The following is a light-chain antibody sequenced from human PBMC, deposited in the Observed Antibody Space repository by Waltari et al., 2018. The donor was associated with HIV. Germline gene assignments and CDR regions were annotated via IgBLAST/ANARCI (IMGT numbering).Light chain of an antibody. J-gene: IGLJ3*02. V-gene: IGLV2-14*01. CDR3: SSYTTDSTLV. CDR2: EVT. Sequence: QSALTQPASVSGSPGQSITISCTGTSSDVGGYKSVSWYQHPPGKDPILMIYEVTNRPSGVSDRFSGSKSGNTASLTISGLQAEDEADYYCSSYTTDSTLVFGAGTKLTVL. CDR1: SSDVGGYKS.